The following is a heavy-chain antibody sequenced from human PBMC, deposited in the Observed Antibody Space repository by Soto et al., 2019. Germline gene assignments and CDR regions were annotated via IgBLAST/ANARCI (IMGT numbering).Heavy chain of an antibody. Sequence: SETLSLTCTVSGGSISSYYWSWIRQPPGKGLEWIGYIYYSGSTYYNPSLKSRVTISVDTSKNQFSLKLSSVTAADTAVYYCARDLSSSGSIWFDPWGQGTLVTVSS. J-gene: IGHJ5*02. D-gene: IGHD6-19*01. CDR2: IYYSGST. V-gene: IGHV4-59*01. CDR1: GGSISSYY. CDR3: ARDLSSSGSIWFDP.